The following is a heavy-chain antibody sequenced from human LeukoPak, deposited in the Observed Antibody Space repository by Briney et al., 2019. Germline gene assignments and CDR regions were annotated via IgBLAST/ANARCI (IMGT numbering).Heavy chain of an antibody. CDR2: IKQDGSKK. V-gene: IGHV3-7*04. CDR3: TRVGYIDEGVDY. CDR1: GFPFSSYW. Sequence: GGSPRLSCVASGFPFSSYWMTWVRQAPGKGLEWVANIKQDGSKKSYVDSVKGRFTISRDNAKNSLYLQMNSLRAEDTAIYYCTRVGYIDEGVDYWGQGTLVTVSS. J-gene: IGHJ4*02. D-gene: IGHD5-24*01.